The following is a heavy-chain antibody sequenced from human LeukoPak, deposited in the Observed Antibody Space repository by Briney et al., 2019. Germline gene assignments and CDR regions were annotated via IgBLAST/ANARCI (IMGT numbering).Heavy chain of an antibody. CDR3: AKSNYDFWSGYSDFFDY. J-gene: IGHJ4*02. D-gene: IGHD3-3*01. CDR2: MDPNSGNT. Sequence: ASVKVSCKASGYTFTSYDINWVRQATGQGLEWMGWMDPNSGNTGYAQKFQGRVTMTRNTSISTAYMELSSLRSEDTAVYYCAKSNYDFWSGYSDFFDYWGQGTLVTVSS. CDR1: GYTFTSYD. V-gene: IGHV1-8*01.